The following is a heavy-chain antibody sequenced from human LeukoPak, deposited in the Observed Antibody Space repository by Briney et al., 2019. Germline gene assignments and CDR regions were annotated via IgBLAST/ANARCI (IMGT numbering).Heavy chain of an antibody. Sequence: ASVKVSCKASGYTFTSYGINWVRQATGQGLEWMGWMNPNSGNTGYAQKFQGRVTMTRNTSISTAYMELSSLRSEDTAVYYCARMNYYDSSGYYDLFDYWGQGTLVTVSS. CDR2: MNPNSGNT. J-gene: IGHJ4*02. V-gene: IGHV1-8*02. D-gene: IGHD3-22*01. CDR3: ARMNYYDSSGYYDLFDY. CDR1: GYTFTSYG.